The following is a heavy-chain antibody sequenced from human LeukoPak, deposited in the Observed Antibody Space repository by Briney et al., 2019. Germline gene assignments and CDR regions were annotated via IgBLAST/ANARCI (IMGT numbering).Heavy chain of an antibody. V-gene: IGHV3-23*01. D-gene: IGHD3-22*01. Sequence: GGSLRLSCAASRFTFSRYGMSWVRQAPGKGLEWVSGISGSGDSTYYADSVEGRFTIYRDISKNTLYLQMNSLRAEDTAVYYCAKDWGYDSSGYSDYWGQGTLVTVSS. CDR2: ISGSGDST. CDR1: RFTFSRYG. CDR3: AKDWGYDSSGYSDY. J-gene: IGHJ4*02.